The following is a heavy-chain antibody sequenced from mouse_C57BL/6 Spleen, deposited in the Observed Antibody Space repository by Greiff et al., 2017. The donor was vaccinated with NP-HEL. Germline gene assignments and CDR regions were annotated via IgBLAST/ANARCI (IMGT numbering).Heavy chain of an antibody. CDR3: ARFRREYYGPMDY. CDR1: GYTFTSYW. J-gene: IGHJ4*01. D-gene: IGHD1-2*01. CDR2: IYPGSGST. Sequence: QVQLKQSGAELVKPGASVKMSCKASGYTFTSYWITWVKQRPGQGLEWIGDIYPGSGSTNYNEKFKSKATLTVDTSSSTAYMQLSSLTSEDSAVYYCARFRREYYGPMDYWGQGTSVTVSS. V-gene: IGHV1-55*01.